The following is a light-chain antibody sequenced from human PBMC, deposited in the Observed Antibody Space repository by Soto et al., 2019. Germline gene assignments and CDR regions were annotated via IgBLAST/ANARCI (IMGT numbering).Light chain of an antibody. CDR1: QDISNS. CDR3: LQHDNVPT. V-gene: IGKV1-33*01. CDR2: DAA. Sequence: DIQMTQSPSSLSASVGDRVTITCQASQDISNSLSWYQQKPGKAPKLLITDAATLEAGVPSRFSGGGSGTDFTFTISSLQPEDIATYFCLQHDNVPTFGLGTKLEVK. J-gene: IGKJ2*01.